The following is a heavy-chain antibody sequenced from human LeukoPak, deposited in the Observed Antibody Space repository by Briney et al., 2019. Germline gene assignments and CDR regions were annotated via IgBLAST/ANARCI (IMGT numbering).Heavy chain of an antibody. J-gene: IGHJ4*02. CDR3: AKDPSGGYDAYFDY. CDR2: ISYDGSNK. Sequence: GGSLRLSCAASGFTFSSYGIHWVRQAPGKGLEWVAVISYDGSNKYYADSVKGRFTISRDNSKNTLYLQMNSLRAEDTAVYYCAKDPSGGYDAYFDYWGQGTLVTVSS. D-gene: IGHD5-12*01. V-gene: IGHV3-30*18. CDR1: GFTFSSYG.